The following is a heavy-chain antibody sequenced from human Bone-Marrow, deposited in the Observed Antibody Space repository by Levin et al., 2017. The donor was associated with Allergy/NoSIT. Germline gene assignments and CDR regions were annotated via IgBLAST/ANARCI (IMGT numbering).Heavy chain of an antibody. V-gene: IGHV4-61*03. D-gene: IGHD4-17*01. CDR2: VSYSGTT. Sequence: SETLSLTCSVSGGSVRSQNYYWSWIRQPPGKPLEWIGYVSYSGTTTYSPSLESRVTISLGTSENDFSLRLTSLTAADTAVYYCARDHGDSSDAFAIWGQGTMVTVSS. CDR1: GGSVRSQNYY. J-gene: IGHJ3*02. CDR3: ARDHGDSSDAFAI.